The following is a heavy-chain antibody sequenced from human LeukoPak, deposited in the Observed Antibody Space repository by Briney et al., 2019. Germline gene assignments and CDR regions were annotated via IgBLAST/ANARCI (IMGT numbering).Heavy chain of an antibody. J-gene: IGHJ4*02. Sequence: PSETLSLTCSVSGGSISSYYWTWIRQPAGKGLERIGRIYTSGSTNYNPSLKSRVTMSVDTSKNQFSLKLRSVTAADTAVYYCAREGGGSSSWYNYFDYWGQGTLVTVSS. CDR1: GGSISSYY. CDR2: IYTSGST. CDR3: AREGGGSSSWYNYFDY. V-gene: IGHV4-4*07. D-gene: IGHD6-13*01.